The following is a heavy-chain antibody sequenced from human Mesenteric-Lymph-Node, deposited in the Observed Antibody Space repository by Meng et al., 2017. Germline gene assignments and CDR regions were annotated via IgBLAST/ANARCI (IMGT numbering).Heavy chain of an antibody. CDR1: GFTFSSYE. Sequence: GESLKISCAASGFTFSSYEMNWVRQAPGQGLEWVSSISRDEIYTHYADSVKGRFTISRDNAKNSLFLQLNNLRAEDTAVYYCVRDERPGWDAFDFWGLGTMVTVSS. J-gene: IGHJ3*01. CDR3: VRDERPGWDAFDF. V-gene: IGHV3-21*01. D-gene: IGHD6-25*01. CDR2: ISRDEIYT.